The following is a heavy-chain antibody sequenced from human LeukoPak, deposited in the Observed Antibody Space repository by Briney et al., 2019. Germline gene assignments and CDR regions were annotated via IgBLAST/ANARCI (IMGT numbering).Heavy chain of an antibody. V-gene: IGHV5-51*01. CDR2: IYPGDSHT. D-gene: IGHD2-2*02. Sequence: GESLKISCKGSGYSFPNYWIGWVRQMPGKGLEWMGIIYPGDSHTRYSPSFQAQVTISVDKSISTAYLQWSSLKAPDTAMYYCARGPYAYTSSATLGSYNWFDPWGQGSLVTVSS. J-gene: IGHJ5*02. CDR3: ARGPYAYTSSATLGSYNWFDP. CDR1: GYSFPNYW.